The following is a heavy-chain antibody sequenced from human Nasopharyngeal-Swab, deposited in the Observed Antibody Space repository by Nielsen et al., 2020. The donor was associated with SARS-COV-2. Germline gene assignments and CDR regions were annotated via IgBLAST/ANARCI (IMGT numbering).Heavy chain of an antibody. Sequence: SETLSLTCTVSGGSISSSSYYWGWIRQPPGKGLEWIGRIYYSGRTYYNPSLKSRVTISVDTSKNQFSLKLSSVTAADTAVYYCARRDYDFWSGFNGYYYGMDVWGQGTTVTVSS. J-gene: IGHJ6*02. D-gene: IGHD3-3*01. CDR3: ARRDYDFWSGFNGYYYGMDV. CDR2: IYYSGRT. CDR1: GGSISSSSYY. V-gene: IGHV4-39*01.